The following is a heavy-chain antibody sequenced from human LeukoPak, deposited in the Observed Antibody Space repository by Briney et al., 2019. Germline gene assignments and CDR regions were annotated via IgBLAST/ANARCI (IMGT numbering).Heavy chain of an antibody. D-gene: IGHD2-15*01. CDR1: GGSISSYY. CDR3: AKCSGGSCYNAFDI. Sequence: SETLSLTCTVSGGSISSYYWSWIRQPPGEGLEWIGYIYYSGSTNSNPSLKSRVTISVDTSKNQFSLKLTSVTAADTAVYYCAKCSGGSCYNAFDIWGQGTMVTVSS. V-gene: IGHV4-59*08. CDR2: IYYSGST. J-gene: IGHJ3*02.